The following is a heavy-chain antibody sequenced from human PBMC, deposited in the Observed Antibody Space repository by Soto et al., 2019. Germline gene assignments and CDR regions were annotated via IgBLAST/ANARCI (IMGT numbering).Heavy chain of an antibody. J-gene: IGHJ6*01. CDR2: INPKSGGT. CDR1: GYSFTDYH. D-gene: IGHD2-8*01. Sequence: GASVKVSCKASGYSFTDYHIHWVRQAPGQGLEWLGRINPKSGGTSTAQKFQGWVTMTTDTSISTASMELTRLTSDDTAIYYCARGDSTDCSNGVCSFFYKHDMDVWGQGTKVTVSS. CDR3: ARGDSTDCSNGVCSFFYKHDMDV. V-gene: IGHV1-2*04.